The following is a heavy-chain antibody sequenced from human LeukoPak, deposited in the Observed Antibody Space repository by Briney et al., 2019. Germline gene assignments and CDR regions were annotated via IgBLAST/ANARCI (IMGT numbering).Heavy chain of an antibody. Sequence: SETLSLTCTVSDGSISRYYWNWIRQPPGKALEWIGYVYYSGTTNYNPSLKSRVTISGDSSQNQFSLKLTSVAATDTAVYYCAREVAGTGYFQVWGLGTPVTVSS. CDR3: AREVAGTGYFQV. V-gene: IGHV4-59*01. J-gene: IGHJ1*01. CDR1: DGSISRYY. CDR2: VYYSGTT. D-gene: IGHD6-19*01.